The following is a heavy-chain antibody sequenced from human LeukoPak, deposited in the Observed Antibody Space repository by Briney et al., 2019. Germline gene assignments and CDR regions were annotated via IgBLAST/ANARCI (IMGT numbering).Heavy chain of an antibody. V-gene: IGHV4-59*01. J-gene: IGHJ6*02. D-gene: IGHD6-19*01. Sequence: PSETLSLTCTVSGGSISSYYWSWIRQPPGKGLEWIGYIYYSGSTNYNPSLKSRVTISVDTSKNQFSLKLSSVTAADTAVYYCAAAVAGRDTYYYYGMDVWGQGTTVTVSS. CDR3: AAAVAGRDTYYYYGMDV. CDR2: IYYSGST. CDR1: GGSISSYY.